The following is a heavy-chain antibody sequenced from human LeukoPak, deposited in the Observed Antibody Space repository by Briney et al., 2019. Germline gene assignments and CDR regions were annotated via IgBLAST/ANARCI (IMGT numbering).Heavy chain of an antibody. D-gene: IGHD1-26*01. CDR3: AKDFSGSWQFDP. CDR1: GFTFSSYS. V-gene: IGHV3-23*01. Sequence: PGGSLRLSCAASGFTFSSYSMNWVRQAPGKGLEWVSSITESGGYTYYADSVKGRFTISGDNSKNTLFLQMNSLRVEDTAVYYCAKDFSGSWQFDPWGQGTLVTVSS. CDR2: ITESGGYT. J-gene: IGHJ5*02.